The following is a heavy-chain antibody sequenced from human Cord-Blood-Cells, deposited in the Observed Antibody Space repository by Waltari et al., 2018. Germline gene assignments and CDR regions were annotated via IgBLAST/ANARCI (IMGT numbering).Heavy chain of an antibody. CDR1: GGSFSGYY. J-gene: IGHJ3*02. CDR3: AGSLGSGYYVPDAFDI. V-gene: IGHV4-34*01. D-gene: IGHD3-3*01. Sequence: QVQLQQWGAGLLKPSETLSLTCAVYGGSFSGYYWSWIRQPPGKGLEWIGEINHIGRTNYNPSLKSRVTISVDTSKNQFSLKLSSVTAADTAVYYCAGSLGSGYYVPDAFDIWGQGTMVTVSS. CDR2: INHIGRT.